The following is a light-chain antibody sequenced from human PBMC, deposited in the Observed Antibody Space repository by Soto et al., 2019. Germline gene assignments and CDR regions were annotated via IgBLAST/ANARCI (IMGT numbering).Light chain of an antibody. J-gene: IGKJ2*01. CDR2: DAS. CDR3: QHRSNCPPGYT. V-gene: IGKV3-11*01. Sequence: EIVLTQTPATLSLSPGERATLSCRASESVRHYLAWYQQKPGQAPRLLIYDASSRAIGIPARFSGSGSGTDFTLTISSLGPEDFAVYYCQHRSNCPPGYTFGQGTKLEMK. CDR1: ESVRHY.